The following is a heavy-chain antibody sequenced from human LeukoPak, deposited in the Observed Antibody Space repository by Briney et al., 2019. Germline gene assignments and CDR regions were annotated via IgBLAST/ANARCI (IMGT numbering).Heavy chain of an antibody. J-gene: IGHJ4*02. D-gene: IGHD2-21*02. CDR3: ARGSGATYCGGDCYSY. CDR1: GFTVSSNY. CDR2: IYSGGST. V-gene: IGHV3-66*01. Sequence: GSLRLSCAASGFTVSSNYMSWVRQAPGKGLEWVSVIYSGGSTYYADSVKGRFTISRDNSKNTLYLQMNSLRAEDTAVYYCARGSGATYCGGDCYSYWGQETLVTVSS.